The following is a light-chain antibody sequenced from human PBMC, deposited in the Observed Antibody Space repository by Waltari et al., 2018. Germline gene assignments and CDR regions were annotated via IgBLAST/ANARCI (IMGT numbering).Light chain of an antibody. CDR2: SDD. V-gene: IGLV1-44*01. J-gene: IGLJ1*01. CDR3: AAWDDSLNGFFV. CDR1: SPNIGTNT. Sequence: QSVLTQPPSASGTPGQRVTISCSGSSPNIGTNTVNWYQQLPGTAPNLCIYSDDRRPSGVPDRFSGSKSGTSASLAISGLHSEDEADYYCAAWDDSLNGFFVFGTGTKVTVL.